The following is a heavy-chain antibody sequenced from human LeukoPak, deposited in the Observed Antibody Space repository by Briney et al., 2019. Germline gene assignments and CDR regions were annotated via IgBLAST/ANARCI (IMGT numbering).Heavy chain of an antibody. J-gene: IGHJ4*02. CDR2: INSDGSST. V-gene: IGHV3-74*01. D-gene: IGHD3-10*01. CDR1: GFTFSSYW. CDR3: AKGFGEFD. Sequence: GGSLRLSCAASGFTFSSYWMHWVRQAPGKGLVGVSRINSDGSSTSYADSVKGRFTISRDNAKNTLYLQMNSLRAEDTAVYYCAKGFGEFDWGQGTLVTVSS.